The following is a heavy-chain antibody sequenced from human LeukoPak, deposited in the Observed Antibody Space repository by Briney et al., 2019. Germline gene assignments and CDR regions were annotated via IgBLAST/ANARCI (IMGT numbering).Heavy chain of an antibody. CDR1: GFTFEGYG. CDR3: ARGGGGSYGSDY. CDR2: ISWNGGSI. Sequence: GGSLRLSCAASGFTFEGYGMSWIRQAPGKGLEWVSGISWNGGSIGYIDSVKGRFTISRDDAKNSLYLQMNSLRAEDTALYYCARGGGGSYGSDYWGQGTLVTVSS. D-gene: IGHD1-26*01. J-gene: IGHJ4*02. V-gene: IGHV3-20*04.